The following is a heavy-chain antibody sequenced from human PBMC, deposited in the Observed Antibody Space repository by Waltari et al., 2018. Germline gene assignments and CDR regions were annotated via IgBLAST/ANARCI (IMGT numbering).Heavy chain of an antibody. D-gene: IGHD2-15*01. CDR2: ISYDGSNK. V-gene: IGHV3-30-3*01. Sequence: QVQLVESGGGVVQPGRSLRLSCAASGFTFSSYAMHWVRQAPGKGLEWVAVISYDGSNKYYADSVKGRFTIARDNSKNTLYLQMNSLRAEDTAVYYCARAGGGGSRYNWFDPWGQGTLVTVSS. J-gene: IGHJ5*02. CDR1: GFTFSSYA. CDR3: ARAGGGGSRYNWFDP.